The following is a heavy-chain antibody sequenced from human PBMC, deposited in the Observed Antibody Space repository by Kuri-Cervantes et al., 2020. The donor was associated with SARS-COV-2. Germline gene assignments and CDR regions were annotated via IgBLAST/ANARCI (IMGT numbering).Heavy chain of an antibody. J-gene: IGHJ4*02. Sequence: SVKVSCKASGGTFSSYAISWVRQAPGQGLEWMGGIIPIFGTANYAQKFQGRVTITADKSTSTAYMELSSLRSEDTAVYYCARNLDAYNPKLGDYWGQGTLVTVSS. CDR1: GGTFSSYA. D-gene: IGHD5-24*01. V-gene: IGHV1-69*06. CDR2: IIPIFGTA. CDR3: ARNLDAYNPKLGDY.